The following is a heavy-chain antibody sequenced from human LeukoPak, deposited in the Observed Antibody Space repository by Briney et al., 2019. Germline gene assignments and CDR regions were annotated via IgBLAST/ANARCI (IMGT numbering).Heavy chain of an antibody. CDR2: ISWNIAIV. Sequence: SLRLSCAASGFIFDDYAMYWVRQAPGKGLEWVSRISWNIAIVVYADSVKGRFTISRDNAKSSLYLKMNSLRPQDTAFYFCKKGHLAVAGSYYFASWGLGTLATVSS. J-gene: IGHJ4*02. V-gene: IGHV3-9*01. CDR3: KKGHLAVAGSYYFAS. D-gene: IGHD6-19*01. CDR1: GFIFDDYA.